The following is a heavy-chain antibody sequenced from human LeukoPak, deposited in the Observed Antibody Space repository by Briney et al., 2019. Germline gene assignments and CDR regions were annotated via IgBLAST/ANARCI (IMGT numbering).Heavy chain of an antibody. CDR2: VYYSGIT. CDR3: ARDEEYYYDSSV. J-gene: IGHJ4*02. D-gene: IGHD3-22*01. V-gene: IGHV4-59*12. Sequence: KASETLSLTCTVSGASISNYYWSWIRQPPGKGLEWIGYVYYSGITHYNPSLKSRVTISADTSKNQFSLKLSSVTAADTAVYYCARDEEYYYDSSVWGQGTLVTVSS. CDR1: GASISNYY.